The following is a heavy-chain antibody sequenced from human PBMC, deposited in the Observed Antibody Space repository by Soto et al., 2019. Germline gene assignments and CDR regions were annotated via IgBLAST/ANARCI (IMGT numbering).Heavy chain of an antibody. Sequence: EVQLVESGGGLVKPGGSLRLSCAASGFTFTSYTMNWVRQAPGRGLEWVSSIGSGSDYIYYADSVKGRFTISRDNSKNSLYRQMNSLRDEDTAVYSWARGVGNPVLKLFAIYPDVWGKRTTVTVSS. CDR3: ARGVGNPVLKLFAIYPDV. V-gene: IGHV3-21*01. D-gene: IGHD2-21*01. CDR2: IGSGSDYI. J-gene: IGHJ6*04. CDR1: GFTFTSYT.